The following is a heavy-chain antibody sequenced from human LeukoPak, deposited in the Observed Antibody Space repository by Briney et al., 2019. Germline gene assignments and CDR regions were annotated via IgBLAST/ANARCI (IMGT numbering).Heavy chain of an antibody. J-gene: IGHJ4*02. Sequence: SETLSLTCTLPVGSLSSSSSYWGWIRQPPGKWLEWLGSIYYSGSTYYNPSLKSRVTISVDTSKNHFSLKVSSVTAADTAVYYCARSRKNDCSSTSCYTDYWGQGTLVTVSS. CDR3: ARSRKNDCSSTSCYTDY. V-gene: IGHV4-39*02. CDR2: IYYSGST. D-gene: IGHD2-2*02. CDR1: VGSLSSSSSY.